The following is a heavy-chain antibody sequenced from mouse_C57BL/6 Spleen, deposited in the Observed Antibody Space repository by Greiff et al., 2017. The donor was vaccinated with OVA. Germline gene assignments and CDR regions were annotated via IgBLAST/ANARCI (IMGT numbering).Heavy chain of an antibody. V-gene: IGHV1-26*01. Sequence: EVQLQQSGPELVKPGASVKISCKASGYTFTDYYMNWVKQSHGKSLEWIGDINPNNGGTSYNQKFKGKATLTVDKSYSTAYMELRSLTSEDSAVYYCAGLYYDYDERSYYAMDYWGQGTSVTVSS. D-gene: IGHD2-4*01. J-gene: IGHJ4*01. CDR3: AGLYYDYDERSYYAMDY. CDR2: INPNNGGT. CDR1: GYTFTDYY.